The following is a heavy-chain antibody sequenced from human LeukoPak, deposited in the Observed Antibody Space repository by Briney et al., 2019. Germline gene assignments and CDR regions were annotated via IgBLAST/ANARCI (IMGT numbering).Heavy chain of an antibody. CDR2: INHSGST. CDR3: ARSANEAERMTGNYDDAFDI. Sequence: SEALSLTCAVYGGSFSGYYWSWIRQPPEKGLEWIGEINHSGSTNYNPSLKSRVTISVDTSKNQFSLKLSSVTAADTAVYYCARSANEAERMTGNYDDAFDIWGQGTMVTVSS. V-gene: IGHV4-34*01. CDR1: GGSFSGYY. J-gene: IGHJ3*02. D-gene: IGHD3-9*01.